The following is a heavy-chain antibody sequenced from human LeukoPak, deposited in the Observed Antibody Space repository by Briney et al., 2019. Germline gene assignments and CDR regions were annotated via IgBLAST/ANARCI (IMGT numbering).Heavy chain of an antibody. CDR3: ASLAVAGLSEGY. D-gene: IGHD6-19*01. CDR1: GGSISSDSYY. V-gene: IGHV4-39*01. Sequence: SETLSLTCTVAGGSISSDSYYWAWIRQPPGKGLEWIASIYYSGSTYYNPSLKSRVTISVDTSRNQFSLKLSSVTAADTAVYYCASLAVAGLSEGYWGQGTLVIVSS. CDR2: IYYSGST. J-gene: IGHJ4*02.